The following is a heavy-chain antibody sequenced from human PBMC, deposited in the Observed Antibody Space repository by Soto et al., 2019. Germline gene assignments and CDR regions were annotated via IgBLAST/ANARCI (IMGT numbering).Heavy chain of an antibody. J-gene: IGHJ4*02. CDR3: ARGRAHSEDY. CDR2: INHSGST. V-gene: IGHV4-34*01. Sequence: QVQLQQWGAGLLKPSETLSLTCAVYGGSFSGYYWSWIRQPPGKGLEWIGEINHSGSTNYNPSLKSRVTISVDTSKNQFSLKLSSVTAADTAVYYCARGRAHSEDYWGQGTLVTVSS. CDR1: GGSFSGYY.